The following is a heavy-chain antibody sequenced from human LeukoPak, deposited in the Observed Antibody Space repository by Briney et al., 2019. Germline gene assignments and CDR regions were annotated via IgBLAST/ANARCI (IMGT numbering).Heavy chain of an antibody. J-gene: IGHJ6*02. CDR2: ISYDGSNK. D-gene: IGHD2-8*01. Sequence: GGSPRLACAASGFTFSSYDMHWVRQAPGKGLEWVAVISYDGSNKYYADSVKGRFTISRDNSKNTLSLQMHSLTAEDTAVYYCAKSARFCTNDVCYTNYYNGMDVWGQGAPVTVCS. CDR3: AKSARFCTNDVCYTNYYNGMDV. CDR1: GFTFSSYD. V-gene: IGHV3-30*18.